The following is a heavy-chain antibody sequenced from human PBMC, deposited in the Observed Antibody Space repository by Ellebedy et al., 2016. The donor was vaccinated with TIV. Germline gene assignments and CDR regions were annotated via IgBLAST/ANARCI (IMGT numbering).Heavy chain of an antibody. V-gene: IGHV3-7*03. CDR3: ARAGRGSSGWSKGIS. Sequence: GESLKISCAASGFTFSSYWMSWVRQAPGKGLEWVANIKQDGSEKYYVDSVKGRFTISRDNAKNSLYLQMNSLRAEDTAVYYCARAGRGSSGWSKGISWGQGTLVTVSS. D-gene: IGHD6-19*01. CDR1: GFTFSSYW. CDR2: IKQDGSEK. J-gene: IGHJ4*02.